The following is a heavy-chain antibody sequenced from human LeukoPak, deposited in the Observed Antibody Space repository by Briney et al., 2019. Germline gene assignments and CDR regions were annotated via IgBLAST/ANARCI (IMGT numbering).Heavy chain of an antibody. CDR1: GGSISSYY. V-gene: IGHV4-59*01. J-gene: IGHJ4*02. D-gene: IGHD5-24*01. CDR3: ARGRSLDY. Sequence: SETLSLTCTVSGGSISSYYWSWIRQPPGKGLEWIGYIYYSGSTNYNPSLKSRVTISVDTSKNQFSLKLSSVTAADTAVYYCARGRSLDYWGQGTLVTASS. CDR2: IYYSGST.